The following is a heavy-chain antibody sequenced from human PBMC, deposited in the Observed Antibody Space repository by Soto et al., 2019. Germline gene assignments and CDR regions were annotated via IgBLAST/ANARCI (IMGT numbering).Heavy chain of an antibody. CDR1: GGSFSGYY. Sequence: PSETLSLTCAVYGGSFSGYYWSWIRQPPGKGLEWIGEINHSGSTNYNPSLKSRVTISVDTSKNQFPLKLSSVTAADTAVYYCARGRYCSSTSCYRGYYYYMDVWGKGTTVTVSS. J-gene: IGHJ6*03. CDR2: INHSGST. D-gene: IGHD2-2*01. V-gene: IGHV4-34*01. CDR3: ARGRYCSSTSCYRGYYYYMDV.